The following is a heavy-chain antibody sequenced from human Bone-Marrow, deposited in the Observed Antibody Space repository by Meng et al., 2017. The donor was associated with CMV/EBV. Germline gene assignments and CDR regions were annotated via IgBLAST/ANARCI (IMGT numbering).Heavy chain of an antibody. CDR2: ISSSSSYI. Sequence: GESLKISCAASGFTFSSYSMNWVRQAPGKGLEWVSSISSSSSYIYYADSVKGRFTISRDNAKNSLYLQMNSLRAEDTAVYYCARSHPRSWHYWGQGTPVTVSS. CDR1: GFTFSSYS. D-gene: IGHD6-13*01. V-gene: IGHV3-21*01. J-gene: IGHJ4*02. CDR3: ARSHPRSWHY.